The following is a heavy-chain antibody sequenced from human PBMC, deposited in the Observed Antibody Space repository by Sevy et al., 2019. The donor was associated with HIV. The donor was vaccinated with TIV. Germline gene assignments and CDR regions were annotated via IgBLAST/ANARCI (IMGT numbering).Heavy chain of an antibody. Sequence: GGSLRLSCVASGFTFSDYGMHWVRQAPGKGLEWVAVIWYDGTNKKYADSVKGRFTISKDNSKNTPYLQMSSLRAEDTAVYYCTRAVSLGLAYFEYWCQGALVTVSS. CDR3: TRAVSLGLAYFEY. D-gene: IGHD7-27*01. CDR1: GFTFSDYG. J-gene: IGHJ4*02. V-gene: IGHV3-33*01. CDR2: IWYDGTNK.